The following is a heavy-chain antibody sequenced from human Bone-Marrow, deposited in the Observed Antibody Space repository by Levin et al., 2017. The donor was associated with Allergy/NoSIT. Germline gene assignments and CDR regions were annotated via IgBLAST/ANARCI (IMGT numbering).Heavy chain of an antibody. D-gene: IGHD2-15*01. J-gene: IGHJ6*02. Sequence: GGSLRLSCAASGFNFDDYAMHWVRQAPGKGLEWVSGISWNSDSIDYADSVKGRFTISRDNAKNSLYLQMNSLRGEDTALYYCVKDMKSSPDCSGGSCLLKLGMDVWGQGTTVTVSS. CDR1: GFNFDDYA. V-gene: IGHV3-9*01. CDR2: ISWNSDSI. CDR3: VKDMKSSPDCSGGSCLLKLGMDV.